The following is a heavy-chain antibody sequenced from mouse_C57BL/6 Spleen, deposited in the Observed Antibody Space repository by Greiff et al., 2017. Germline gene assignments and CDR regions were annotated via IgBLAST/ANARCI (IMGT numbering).Heavy chain of an antibody. J-gene: IGHJ2*01. CDR3: TTLYYDYPDY. CDR2: IDPETGGT. Sequence: QVQLQQSGAELVRPGASVTLSCKASGYTFTDYEMHWVKQTPVHGLEWIGAIDPETGGTAYNQKFTGKAILTADKSSSTAYMELRSLTSEDSAVYYCTTLYYDYPDYWGQGTTLTVSS. CDR1: GYTFTDYE. V-gene: IGHV1-15*01. D-gene: IGHD2-4*01.